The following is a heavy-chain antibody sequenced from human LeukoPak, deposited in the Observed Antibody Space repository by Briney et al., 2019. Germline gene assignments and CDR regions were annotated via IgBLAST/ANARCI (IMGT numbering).Heavy chain of an antibody. J-gene: IGHJ4*02. CDR3: ARDRASVAFDY. CDR1: AFTFTNNN. D-gene: IGHD6-19*01. V-gene: IGHV3-48*01. Sequence: GGSLRLSCAASAFTFTNNNIKWVPQAPGKGLEWVSFISGTGATIQYADSVKGRFTISRDNAKNSVSLQMNSLRAEDTATYYCARDRASVAFDYWGQETLFTVSS. CDR2: ISGTGATI.